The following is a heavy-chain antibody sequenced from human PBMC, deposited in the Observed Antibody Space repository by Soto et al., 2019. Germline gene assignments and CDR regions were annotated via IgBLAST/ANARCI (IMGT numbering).Heavy chain of an antibody. CDR1: GGSISSYY. Sequence: PSETLSLTCTVSGGSISSYYWSWIRQPPGKGLELIGYIYYSGSTNYNPSLKSRVTISVDTSKNEFSLRLSSVTAADTAVYYCARLNGYCISNNCNGYYGTDVCGQVTTVTVSS. CDR3: ARLNGYCISNNCNGYYGTDV. V-gene: IGHV4-59*08. J-gene: IGHJ6*02. D-gene: IGHD2-2*03. CDR2: IYYSGST.